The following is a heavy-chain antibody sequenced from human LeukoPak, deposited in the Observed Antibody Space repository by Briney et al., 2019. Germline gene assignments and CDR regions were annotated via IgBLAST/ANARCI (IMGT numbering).Heavy chain of an antibody. Sequence: GRSLRLSCAASGFTFSSYAMHWVRQAPGKGLEWVAVISYDGSNKYYADSVKGRFTISRDNSKNTLYLQMNSLRAEDTAVYYCVGTAYYYDSSGYETPVFGYWGQGTLVTVSS. CDR2: ISYDGSNK. CDR1: GFTFSSYA. CDR3: VGTAYYYDSSGYETPVFGY. J-gene: IGHJ4*02. V-gene: IGHV3-30-3*01. D-gene: IGHD3-22*01.